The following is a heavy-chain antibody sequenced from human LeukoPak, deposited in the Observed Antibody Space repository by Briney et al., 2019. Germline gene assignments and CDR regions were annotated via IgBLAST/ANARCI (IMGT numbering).Heavy chain of an antibody. J-gene: IGHJ4*02. Sequence: PGGSLRLSCAASGFTFSSYSMNWVRQAPGKGLEWVSSISSSSSYIYYADSVKGRFTISRDNAKNSLYLQMNSLRAEDTAVYYCARDQAACGSCYLHFDYWGQGTLVTVSS. CDR3: ARDQAACGSCYLHFDY. V-gene: IGHV3-21*01. D-gene: IGHD2-15*01. CDR1: GFTFSSYS. CDR2: ISSSSSYI.